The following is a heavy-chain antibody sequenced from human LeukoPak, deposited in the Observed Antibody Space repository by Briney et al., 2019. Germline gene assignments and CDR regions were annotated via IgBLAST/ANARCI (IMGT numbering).Heavy chain of an antibody. J-gene: IGHJ6*03. D-gene: IGHD3-10*01. CDR1: GFTLSSYS. CDR2: TSSSRSDI. CDR3: ARGGIIGKSYYYYYMDV. Sequence: GGSLRLSCAGSGFTLSSYSMRWVRQAPGKGLEWVSSTSSSRSDIYYADSVKGRFTISRDDAKNSLHLQMTRLRAEDTAIYYCARGGIIGKSYYYYYMDVWGKGTTGTVSS. V-gene: IGHV3-21*01.